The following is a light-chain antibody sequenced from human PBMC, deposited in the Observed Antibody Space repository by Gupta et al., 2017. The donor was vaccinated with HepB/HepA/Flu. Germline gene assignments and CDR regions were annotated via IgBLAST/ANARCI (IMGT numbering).Light chain of an antibody. J-gene: IGLJ2*01. CDR2: EVS. CDR3: NSDTSSSILV. V-gene: IGLV2-18*02. CDR1: SSDVGSYNR. Sequence: SALTQPPSVSGSPGQSGTISCTGTSSDVGSYNRVSWYQQPPGTAPKLMIYEVSTRPSAVPGRFSGSKAGNTASLTISGREEEDEADYYDNSDTSSSILVFGGGTKLTVL.